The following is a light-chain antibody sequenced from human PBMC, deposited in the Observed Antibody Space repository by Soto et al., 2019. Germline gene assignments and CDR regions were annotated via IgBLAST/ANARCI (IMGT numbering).Light chain of an antibody. V-gene: IGLV2-8*01. CDR3: NTYAGSNNWV. J-gene: IGLJ3*02. Sequence: QSALTQPPSASGSPGQSVTISCTGTSSDVGGYTYVSWYQQHPGKAPKLMIYEVSKRPSGVPDRSSGSKSGNTASLAVSGPQAEDEADYYCNTYAGSNNWVFGGGTKLTVL. CDR2: EVS. CDR1: SSDVGGYTY.